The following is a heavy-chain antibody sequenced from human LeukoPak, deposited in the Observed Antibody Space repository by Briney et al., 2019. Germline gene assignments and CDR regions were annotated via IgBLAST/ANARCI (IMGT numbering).Heavy chain of an antibody. Sequence: GGSLRLSCAASGFTFISYAMSWVRQAPVKGLEWVSIISGSGGSTYYADSVKGRFTISRDNSKNTLYLQMNSLRAEDTAVYYCARDYRFYGDYWGQGTLVTVSS. D-gene: IGHD3-3*01. CDR2: ISGSGGST. CDR3: ARDYRFYGDY. V-gene: IGHV3-23*01. CDR1: GFTFISYA. J-gene: IGHJ4*02.